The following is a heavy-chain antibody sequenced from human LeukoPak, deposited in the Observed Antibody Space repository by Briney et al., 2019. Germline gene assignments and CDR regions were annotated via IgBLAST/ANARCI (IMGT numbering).Heavy chain of an antibody. D-gene: IGHD1-14*01. V-gene: IGHV3-15*01. J-gene: IGHJ3*01. Sequence: GGSLRLSWVVSGFTFSSAWMTWVRQAPGKGLEWVGCIKTKLHGGTIDYAAPVKDRCTISRDDASDTIYLQMNMLTIEDKAVYYCTTDTLCNRDDSFAVWGQGTVVTVSS. CDR1: GFTFSSAW. CDR2: IKTKLHGGTI. CDR3: TTDTLCNRDDSFAV.